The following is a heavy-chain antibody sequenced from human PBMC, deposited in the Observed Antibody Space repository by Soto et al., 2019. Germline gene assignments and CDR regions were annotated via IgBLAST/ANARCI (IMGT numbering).Heavy chain of an antibody. Sequence: SEPLSLTCTVSGGSVSNSNYYWGWIRQSPGKGLEWIGSVYYRGRSYSKSSVKSRVTISVDTSKNQFSLNLNSVTASDTAVYFCVSQRTSVLTQAYFDYWGPGALVTVSS. CDR3: VSQRTSVLTQAYFDY. J-gene: IGHJ4*02. CDR2: VYYRGRS. V-gene: IGHV4-39*01. D-gene: IGHD2-8*01. CDR1: GGSVSNSNYY.